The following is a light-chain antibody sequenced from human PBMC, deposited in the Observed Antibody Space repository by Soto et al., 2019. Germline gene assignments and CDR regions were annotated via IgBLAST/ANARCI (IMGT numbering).Light chain of an antibody. CDR2: DVS. Sequence: QSALTQPRSVSGSPGQSVTISCTGTSSDVGGYNSVSWYQQHPDKAPKFMIYDVSKRPSGVPDRFSGSKSGNTASLTISGLQAEDEADYYCCSYAGSDTRYVFGTGTKHTLL. CDR3: CSYAGSDTRYV. V-gene: IGLV2-11*01. CDR1: SSDVGGYNS. J-gene: IGLJ1*01.